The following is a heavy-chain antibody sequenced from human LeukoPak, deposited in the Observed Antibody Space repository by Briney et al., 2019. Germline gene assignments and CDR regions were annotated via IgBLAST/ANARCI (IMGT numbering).Heavy chain of an antibody. CDR3: ARGPGYATNWFDP. CDR1: GGSFSGYY. CDR2: INHSGST. Sequence: SETLSLTCAVYGGSFSGYYWSWIRQPPGKGLEWIGEINHSGSTNYNPSLKSRVTISVDTSKNQFSLKLSSVTAADTAVYYCARGPGYATNWFDPWGQGTLVTVSS. V-gene: IGHV4-34*01. J-gene: IGHJ5*02. D-gene: IGHD5-12*01.